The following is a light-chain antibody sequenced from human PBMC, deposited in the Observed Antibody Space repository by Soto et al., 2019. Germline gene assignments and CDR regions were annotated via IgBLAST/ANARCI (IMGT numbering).Light chain of an antibody. J-gene: IGKJ5*01. CDR2: KSS. V-gene: IGKV1-5*03. CDR1: QSVSIW. Sequence: DIQMTQSPSTLSASEGDTVTISFRASQSVSIWLAWYQQKPGRAPKLLIYKSSILESGVPSRFSGSGSGTEFTLTISSLQPEDFATYYCQQSYSTLITFGQGTRLEIK. CDR3: QQSYSTLIT.